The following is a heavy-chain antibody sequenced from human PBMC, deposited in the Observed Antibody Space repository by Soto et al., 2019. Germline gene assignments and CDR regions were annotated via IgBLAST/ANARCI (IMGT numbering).Heavy chain of an antibody. J-gene: IGHJ6*02. CDR3: APGAPPPPSVYYGLDL. V-gene: IGHV3-23*04. CDR1: GFTVSSSY. D-gene: IGHD3-10*01. Sequence: EVQLVESGGALVQPGGSLRLSCAASGFTVSSSYMSWVRQAPGKGLEWVSAITGTGGATYYAESVKGRFTVSRDNSNNTLFLHMNTLRVEDTAVYFCAPGAPPPPSVYYGLDLWGQGTTVTVS. CDR2: ITGTGGAT.